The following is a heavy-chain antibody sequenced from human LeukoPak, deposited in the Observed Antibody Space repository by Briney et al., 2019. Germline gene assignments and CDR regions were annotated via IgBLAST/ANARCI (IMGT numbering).Heavy chain of an antibody. J-gene: IGHJ4*02. Sequence: PGGSLRVSCAASGFTFSNYWMSWVRQAPGKGLEWVANIKQDGSDKHYADSVRGRFTISRDNAKNLLYLQMNSLRAEDTAVYYCAKGPLYDFWGQGTLVTVSS. CDR2: IKQDGSDK. CDR1: GFTFSNYW. V-gene: IGHV3-7*03. CDR3: AKGPLYDF.